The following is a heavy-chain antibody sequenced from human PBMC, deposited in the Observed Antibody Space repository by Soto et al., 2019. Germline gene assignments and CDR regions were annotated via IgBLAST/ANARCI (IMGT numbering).Heavy chain of an antibody. Sequence: GGSLRLSCAASGFTFSSYAMHWVRQAPGKGLEWVAVISYDGSNKYYADSVKGRFTISRDNSKNTLYLQMNSLRAEDTAVYYCARGGLVRTTVVTPYFDYWGQGTLVTVSS. J-gene: IGHJ4*02. CDR3: ARGGLVRTTVVTPYFDY. CDR1: GFTFSSYA. D-gene: IGHD4-17*01. V-gene: IGHV3-30-3*01. CDR2: ISYDGSNK.